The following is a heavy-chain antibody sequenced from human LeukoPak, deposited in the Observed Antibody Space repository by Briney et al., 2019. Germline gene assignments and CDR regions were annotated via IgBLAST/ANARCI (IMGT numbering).Heavy chain of an antibody. CDR2: ISSSSSYI. Sequence: GGSLRLSCAASGFTFYSYAMTWVRQAPGKGLEWVSSISSSSSYIYYADSVKGRFTIPRDNAKNSLYLQMNSLRAEDTAVYYCARETTVTGGTDYWGQGTLVTVSS. J-gene: IGHJ4*02. CDR1: GFTFYSYA. V-gene: IGHV3-21*01. CDR3: ARETTVTGGTDY. D-gene: IGHD4-17*01.